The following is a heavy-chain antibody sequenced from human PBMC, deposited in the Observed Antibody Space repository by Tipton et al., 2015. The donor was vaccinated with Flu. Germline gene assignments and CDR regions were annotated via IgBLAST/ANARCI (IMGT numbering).Heavy chain of an antibody. Sequence: SLRLSCAASGFTFRSYAMHWVRQAPGRGLEWVAFISFDGGDKQYTDSVKGRFTISRDSSENTLFLQMNSLRTEDTAVYYCAGGSGWLIENWGQGTQVTVS. CDR3: AGGSGWLIEN. CDR2: ISFDGGDK. CDR1: GFTFRSYA. D-gene: IGHD6-19*01. J-gene: IGHJ4*02. V-gene: IGHV3-30*10.